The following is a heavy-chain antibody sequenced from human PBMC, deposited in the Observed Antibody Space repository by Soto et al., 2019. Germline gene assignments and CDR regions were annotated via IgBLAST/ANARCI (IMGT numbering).Heavy chain of an antibody. J-gene: IGHJ6*04. D-gene: IGHD1-1*01. Sequence: SVKVSCKASGGTFSSYAISWVRQAPGQGLEWMGGIIPIFGTANYAQKFQGWVTMTRDTSISTVYMELGRLTSDDTAVYYCARDGNMDVWGKGTRVTVSS. CDR1: GGTFSSYA. V-gene: IGHV1-69*05. CDR2: IIPIFGTA. CDR3: ARDGNMDV.